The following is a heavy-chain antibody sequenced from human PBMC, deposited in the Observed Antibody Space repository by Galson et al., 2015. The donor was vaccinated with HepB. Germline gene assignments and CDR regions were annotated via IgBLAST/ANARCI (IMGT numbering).Heavy chain of an antibody. CDR2: INPNSGGT. CDR1: GYTFTSYD. V-gene: IGHV1-2*02. CDR3: AREKRFLESLTSYYYYGMDV. D-gene: IGHD3-3*01. J-gene: IGHJ6*02. Sequence: SVKVSCKASGYTFTSYDINWVRQAPGQGLEWMGWINPNSGGTNYAQKFQGRVTMTRDTSISTAYMELRSLRSDDTAVYYCAREKRFLESLTSYYYYGMDVWGQGTTVTVSS.